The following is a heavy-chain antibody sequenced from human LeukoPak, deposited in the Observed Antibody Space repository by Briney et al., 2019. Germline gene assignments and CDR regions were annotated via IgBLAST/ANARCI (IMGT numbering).Heavy chain of an antibody. CDR3: ARDVFDY. J-gene: IGHJ4*02. V-gene: IGHV3-30-3*01. CDR1: GFTFSSYA. CDR2: ISYDGSNK. Sequence: GSLRLSCAASGFTFSSYAMHWVRQAPGKGLEWVAVISYDGSNKYYADSAKGRFTISRDNSKNTLYLQMNSLRAEDMAVYYCARDVFDYWGQGTLVTVSS.